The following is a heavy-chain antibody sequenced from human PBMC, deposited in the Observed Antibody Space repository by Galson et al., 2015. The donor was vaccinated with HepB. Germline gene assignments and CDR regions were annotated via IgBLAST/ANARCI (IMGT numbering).Heavy chain of an antibody. V-gene: IGHV3-49*03. D-gene: IGHD1-1*01. Sequence: LRLSCATSGFPFEDFGTNWFRQAPGKGLEWVGFMRTKAFGGATEYAASVKGRFRISRDNSQRVAYLQMNNLETEDTAVYYCARGRRYGDYWGQGTLVTVSS. CDR2: MRTKAFGGAT. J-gene: IGHJ4*02. CDR3: ARGRRYGDY. CDR1: GFPFEDFG.